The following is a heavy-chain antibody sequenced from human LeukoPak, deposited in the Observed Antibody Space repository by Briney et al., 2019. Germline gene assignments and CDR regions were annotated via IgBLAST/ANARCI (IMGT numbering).Heavy chain of an antibody. Sequence: GGYLRLSCVASGFTFTRNCMHWVRQAPGKGLEWVAAIPHDGSNALYADSVKGRFSISRDDSKNTQYLQMNSLRIEDSAMYYCATGSHYYYDSWGQGTLVTVSS. J-gene: IGHJ4*02. CDR2: IPHDGSNA. CDR3: ATGSHYYYDS. D-gene: IGHD3-10*01. V-gene: IGHV3-30*05. CDR1: GFTFTRNC.